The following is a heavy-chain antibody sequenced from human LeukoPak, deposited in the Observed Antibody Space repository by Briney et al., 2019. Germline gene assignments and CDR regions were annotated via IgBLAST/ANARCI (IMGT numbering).Heavy chain of an antibody. CDR1: GFSFDDYA. Sequence: PGGSLRLSCAASGFSFDDYAMHWVRQAPGKGLEWVSGISWNSGSIGYADSVKGRFTISRDNAKNSLYLQMSSLRAEDTAVYYCARLLGDYGGLGMDVWGQGTTVTVSS. CDR2: ISWNSGSI. D-gene: IGHD4-17*01. CDR3: ARLLGDYGGLGMDV. J-gene: IGHJ6*02. V-gene: IGHV3-9*01.